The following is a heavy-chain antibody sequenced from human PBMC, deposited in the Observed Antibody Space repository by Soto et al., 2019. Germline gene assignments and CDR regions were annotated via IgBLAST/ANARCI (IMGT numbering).Heavy chain of an antibody. Sequence: SETLSLTCTVSGGSISSGGYYWSWIRQHPGKGLEWIGYIYYSGSTYYNPSLKSRVTISVDTSKNQFSLKLSSVTAADTAVYYCARVVAATQVPYFDYWGQGTLVTVSS. J-gene: IGHJ4*02. CDR3: ARVVAATQVPYFDY. CDR2: IYYSGST. V-gene: IGHV4-31*03. CDR1: GGSISSGGYY. D-gene: IGHD2-15*01.